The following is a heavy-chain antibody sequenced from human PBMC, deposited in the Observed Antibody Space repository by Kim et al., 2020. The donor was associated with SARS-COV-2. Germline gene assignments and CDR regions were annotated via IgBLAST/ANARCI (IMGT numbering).Heavy chain of an antibody. Sequence: YAHSVRGRFTISRDNAKDTLYLRINSLRAEDTAVYYCAREAVYSSGVFYYWGQGTLVTVSS. D-gene: IGHD6-19*01. V-gene: IGHV3-74*01. CDR3: AREAVYSSGVFYY. J-gene: IGHJ4*02.